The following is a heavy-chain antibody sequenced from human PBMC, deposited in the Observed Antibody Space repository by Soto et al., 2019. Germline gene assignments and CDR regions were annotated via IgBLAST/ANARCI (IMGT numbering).Heavy chain of an antibody. CDR3: ARAVFGGRKRYYYYMDV. V-gene: IGHV1-8*01. D-gene: IGHD3-3*01. CDR2: MNPNSGNT. J-gene: IGHJ6*03. CDR1: GYTFTSYD. Sequence: ASVKVSCKASGYTFTSYDINWVRQATGQGLEWMGWMNPNSGNTGYAQKFQGRVTMTRNTSISTAYMELSSLRSEDTAVYYCARAVFGGRKRYYYYMDVWGKGTPVTVSS.